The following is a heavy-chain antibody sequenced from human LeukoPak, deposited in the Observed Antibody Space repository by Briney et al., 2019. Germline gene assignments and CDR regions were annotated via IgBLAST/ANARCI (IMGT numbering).Heavy chain of an antibody. CDR1: GGSISSYY. CDR3: ARDRGTTVTTWYYYYYMDV. Sequence: SETLSLTCTVSGGSISSYYWSWIRQPAGKGLEWIGRIYTSGSTNYNPSLKSRVTMSVDTSKNQFSLKLSSVTAADTAVYYCARDRGTTVTTWYYYYYMDVWGKGTTVTVSS. J-gene: IGHJ6*03. D-gene: IGHD4-17*01. CDR2: IYTSGST. V-gene: IGHV4-4*07.